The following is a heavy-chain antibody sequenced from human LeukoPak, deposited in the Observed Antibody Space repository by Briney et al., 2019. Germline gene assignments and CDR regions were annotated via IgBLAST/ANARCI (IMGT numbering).Heavy chain of an antibody. CDR3: AKDGDDYGDYPTYYYYYMDV. CDR1: GFTFDDYG. D-gene: IGHD4-17*01. CDR2: INRNAGST. V-gene: IGHV3-20*04. J-gene: IGHJ6*03. Sequence: GGSLRLSCAASGFTFDDYGLSWVRQAPGKGLEWVSGINRNAGSTGYADSLKGRFTISRDNSKNTLYLQMNSLRAEDTAVYYCAKDGDDYGDYPTYYYYYMDVWGKGTTVTISS.